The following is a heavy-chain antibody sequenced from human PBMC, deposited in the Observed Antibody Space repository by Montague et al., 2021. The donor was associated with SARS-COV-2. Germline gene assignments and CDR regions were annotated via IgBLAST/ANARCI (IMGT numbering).Heavy chain of an antibody. V-gene: IGHV4-4*02. J-gene: IGHJ4*02. D-gene: IGHD1-26*01. CDR1: GGSITSANR. Sequence: ETLSLTCTVSGGSITSANRWSWVRQPPGRGLQWIGQIYHSGSTNYNPSLKSRVTISVDKSKNQFSLKLSSVTVADTAVYYCATLGAVGDYWGQGILVTVSS. CDR2: IYHSGST. CDR3: ATLGAVGDY.